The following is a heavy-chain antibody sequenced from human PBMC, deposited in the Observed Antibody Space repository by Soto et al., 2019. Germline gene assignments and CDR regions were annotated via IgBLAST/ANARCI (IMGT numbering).Heavy chain of an antibody. V-gene: IGHV4-39*01. CDR2: IYSTGNT. CDR1: GDSIRSSSY. CDR3: ARVPDR. J-gene: IGHJ5*02. D-gene: IGHD2-2*01. Sequence: PSETLSLTCTVSGDSIRSSSYWGWIRQPPGKGLEWIGSIYSTGNTYYNPSLNSQVTISVDTSKNQFSLNVISVTAADTAVYYCARVPDRWGQGTLVTVSS.